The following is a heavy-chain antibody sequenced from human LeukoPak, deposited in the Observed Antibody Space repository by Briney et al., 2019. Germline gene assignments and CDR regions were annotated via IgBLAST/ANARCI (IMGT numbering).Heavy chain of an antibody. J-gene: IGHJ2*01. CDR3: ARVVVNTRLDWYFDL. V-gene: IGHV1-69*05. Sequence: ASVKVSCKASGGTFSSHAIGWVRQAPGQGLEWMGGIIPIFGTTNYAQNFQGRVTLTTDESTSTAYMELSSLRSDDTAVYYCARVVVNTRLDWYFDLWGRGTLVTVSS. CDR2: IIPIFGTT. CDR1: GGTFSSHA. D-gene: IGHD3-22*01.